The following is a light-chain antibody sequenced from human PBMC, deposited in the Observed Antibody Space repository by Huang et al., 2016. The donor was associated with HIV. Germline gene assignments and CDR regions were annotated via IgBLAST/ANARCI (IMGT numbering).Light chain of an antibody. CDR1: PSVSTR. Sequence: DIQMTQSPSTLSAAIGDRVTITCRDSPSVSTRLAWYQQKPGKAPRLLIQEASSLESGVPSRCSGSGSGTDVTLTISSLEPDDSATYSCQQYNTFTFGPGTKVDI. CDR2: EAS. V-gene: IGKV1-5*03. J-gene: IGKJ3*01. CDR3: QQYNTFT.